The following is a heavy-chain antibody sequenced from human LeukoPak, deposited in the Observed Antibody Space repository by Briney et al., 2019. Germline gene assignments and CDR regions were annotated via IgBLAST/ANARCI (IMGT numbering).Heavy chain of an antibody. V-gene: IGHV3-23*01. D-gene: IGHD6-13*01. CDR3: AKGGGQQPHYYYGMDV. CDR2: ISGSGGST. CDR1: GFIFSSYA. Sequence: GGSLRLSCTASGFIFSSYAMSWVRQAPGKGLEWVSAISGSGGSTYYADSVKGRFTISRDNSKNTLYLQMNSLRAEDTAVYYCAKGGGQQPHYYYGMDVWGQGTTVTVSS. J-gene: IGHJ6*02.